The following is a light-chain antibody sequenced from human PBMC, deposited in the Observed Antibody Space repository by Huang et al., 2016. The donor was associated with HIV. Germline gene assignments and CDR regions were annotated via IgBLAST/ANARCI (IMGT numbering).Light chain of an antibody. CDR2: ASS. J-gene: IGKJ2*01. CDR3: QQYYTYPHS. V-gene: IGKV1-8*01. CDR1: QGISSY. Sequence: AIRMTQSPSSLSASTGDRVTITCRASQGISSYLAWYQQKPGKATKLLIYASSTLQSGVPSRFSGSGFGTEFTLTISSLQSKDLGSYHCQQYYTYPHSFGQGTKLEI.